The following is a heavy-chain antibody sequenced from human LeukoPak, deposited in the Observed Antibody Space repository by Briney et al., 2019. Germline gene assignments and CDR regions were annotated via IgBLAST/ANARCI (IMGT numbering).Heavy chain of an antibody. CDR3: AKGVVRGVIIGPFDY. D-gene: IGHD3-10*01. CDR2: IWYDGSNK. Sequence: AGGSLRLSCAASGFTFSSYGMHWVRQAPGKGLEWVAVIWYDGSNKYYADSVRGRFTISRDNSKNTLYLQMNSLRAEDTAVYYCAKGVVRGVIIGPFDYWGQGTLVTVSS. V-gene: IGHV3-33*06. CDR1: GFTFSSYG. J-gene: IGHJ4*02.